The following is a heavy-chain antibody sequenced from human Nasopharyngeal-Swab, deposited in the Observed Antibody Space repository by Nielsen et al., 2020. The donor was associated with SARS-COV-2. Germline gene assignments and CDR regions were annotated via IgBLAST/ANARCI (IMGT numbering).Heavy chain of an antibody. CDR2: IYPGDSDT. Sequence: SCKGSGYSFTSYWIGWVRQMPGKGLEWMGIIYPGDSDTRYSPSFQGQVTISADKSISTAYLQWSSLKASDTAMYYCARRRYDFWRGSNPVPKYYYYYMDVWGKGTTVTVSS. V-gene: IGHV5-51*01. CDR3: ARRRYDFWRGSNPVPKYYYYYMDV. J-gene: IGHJ6*03. D-gene: IGHD3-3*01. CDR1: GYSFTSYW.